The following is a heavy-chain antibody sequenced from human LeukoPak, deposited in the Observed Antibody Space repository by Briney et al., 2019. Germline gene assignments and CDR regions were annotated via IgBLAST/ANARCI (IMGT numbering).Heavy chain of an antibody. CDR1: GGTFSSYA. D-gene: IGHD3-3*01. J-gene: IGHJ4*02. CDR3: ARFINDFWSGYYYFDY. V-gene: IGHV1-69*06. CDR2: IIPIFGTA. Sequence: GASVKVSCKASGGTFSSYAISWVRQAPGQGLEWMGGIIPIFGTANYAQKFQGRVTITADKSTSTAYMELSSLRSEDTAVYYCARFINDFWSGYYYFDYWGQGTLVTVSS.